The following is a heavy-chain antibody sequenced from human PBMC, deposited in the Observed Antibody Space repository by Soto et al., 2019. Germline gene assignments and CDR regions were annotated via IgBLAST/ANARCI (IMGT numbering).Heavy chain of an antibody. Sequence: GGSLRLSCAASGFTFSGSAMHWVRQASGKGLECVGRIRSKANSYATAYAASVKGRFTISRDDSKNTAYLQMNSLKTEDTAVYYCTRPIWTKGYSSGWYDEVYYYYGMDVWGQGTTVTVSS. V-gene: IGHV3-73*01. CDR2: IRSKANSYAT. J-gene: IGHJ6*02. CDR3: TRPIWTKGYSSGWYDEVYYYYGMDV. CDR1: GFTFSGSA. D-gene: IGHD6-19*01.